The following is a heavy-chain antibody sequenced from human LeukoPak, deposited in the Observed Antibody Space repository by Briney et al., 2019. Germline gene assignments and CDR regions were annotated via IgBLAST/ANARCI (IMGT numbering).Heavy chain of an antibody. CDR3: VKPKYIAVAGTPFAY. J-gene: IGHJ4*02. V-gene: IGHV3-23*01. Sequence: GGSLRLSCAASGFTFSSSAMNWVRQAPGQGREWVSSVSGSEDAAHYPGPVTGRFTISRDNSQNTVYPQMNSLRAEDTALYYCVKPKYIAVAGTPFAYWGQGTLVTVSS. CDR2: VSGSEDAA. D-gene: IGHD6-19*01. CDR1: GFTFSSSA.